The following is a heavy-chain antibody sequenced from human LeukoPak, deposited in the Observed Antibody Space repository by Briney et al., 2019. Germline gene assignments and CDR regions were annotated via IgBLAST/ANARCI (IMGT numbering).Heavy chain of an antibody. CDR3: AREGKYSSSSSFNYYYYGMDV. CDR1: GGTFSSYA. CDR2: IIPIFGTA. D-gene: IGHD6-6*01. Sequence: SVKVSCKASGGTFSSYAISWVRQAPGQGLEWMGGIIPIFGTANYAQKFQGRVTITADESTSTAYVELSSLRSEDTAVYYCAREGKYSSSSSFNYYYYGMDVWGQGTTVTVSS. V-gene: IGHV1-69*01. J-gene: IGHJ6*02.